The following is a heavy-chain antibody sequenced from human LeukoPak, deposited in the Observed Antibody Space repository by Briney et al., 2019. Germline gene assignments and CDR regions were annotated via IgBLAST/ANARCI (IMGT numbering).Heavy chain of an antibody. CDR3: ARAPAARHQTITWFDP. CDR2: TYPGDSDT. V-gene: IGHV5-51*01. D-gene: IGHD2-2*01. J-gene: IGHJ5*02. Sequence: GESLKISCKGSGYSFTSYWIGWVRQMPGKGLEWMGITYPGDSDTRYSPSFQGQVTISADKSISTAYLQWSSLKASDAAMYYCARAPAARHQTITWFDPWGQGTLVTVSS. CDR1: GYSFTSYW.